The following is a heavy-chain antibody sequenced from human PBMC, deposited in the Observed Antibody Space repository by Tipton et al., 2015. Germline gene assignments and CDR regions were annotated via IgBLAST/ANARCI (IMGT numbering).Heavy chain of an antibody. CDR3: ARARGRHGGLFDS. J-gene: IGHJ4*02. D-gene: IGHD4-23*01. V-gene: IGHV4-39*01. CDR1: GGSISSSSYY. CDR2: IYYSGST. Sequence: TLSLTCTVSGGSISSSSYYWGWIRQPPGKGLEWIGSIYYSGSTYYNPSLKSRVTISVDTSKNQFSLKMSSVTASDTAVYYCARARGRHGGLFDSWGQGTLVTVSS.